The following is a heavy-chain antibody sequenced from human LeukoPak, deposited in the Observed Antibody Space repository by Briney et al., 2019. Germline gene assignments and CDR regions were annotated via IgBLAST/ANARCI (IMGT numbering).Heavy chain of an antibody. Sequence: GASVEVSCKASGYTFTGYYMHWVRQAPGQGLEWMGRINPNSGGTNYAQKFQGRVTMTRDTSISTAYMELSRLRSDDTAVYYCARDQVEMATITNFDYWGQGTLVTVSS. J-gene: IGHJ4*02. CDR1: GYTFTGYY. V-gene: IGHV1-2*06. CDR2: INPNSGGT. CDR3: ARDQVEMATITNFDY. D-gene: IGHD5-24*01.